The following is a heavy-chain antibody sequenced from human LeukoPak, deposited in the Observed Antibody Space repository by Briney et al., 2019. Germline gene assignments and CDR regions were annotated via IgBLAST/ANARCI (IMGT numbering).Heavy chain of an antibody. J-gene: IGHJ4*02. Sequence: ASVKVSCKASGYTFTDYYVHWVRQASGQGLEWMGWINPSSGATNYAQAFQGRVTLTRVTSISTAYMELSRLRSDDTAVYYCARAGVRSGWYVNWGQGTLVTVSS. V-gene: IGHV1-2*02. CDR1: GYTFTDYY. CDR2: INPSSGAT. CDR3: ARAGVRSGWYVN. D-gene: IGHD6-19*01.